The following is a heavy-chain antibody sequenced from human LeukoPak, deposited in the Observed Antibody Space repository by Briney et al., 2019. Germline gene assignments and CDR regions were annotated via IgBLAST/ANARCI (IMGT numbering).Heavy chain of an antibody. J-gene: IGHJ3*02. CDR3: ARDPAFGAFDI. CDR2: IKPDGSDK. V-gene: IGHV3-7*01. Sequence: PGGSLRLSCAATGFTFSSSWMTWVRQAPGKGLEWVAIIKPDGSDKSYADPVRGRFTISRDNAKNSLYLHMNGLRAEDTSVYYCARDPAFGAFDIWGRGTLVTVSS. CDR1: GFTFSSSW. D-gene: IGHD3-10*01.